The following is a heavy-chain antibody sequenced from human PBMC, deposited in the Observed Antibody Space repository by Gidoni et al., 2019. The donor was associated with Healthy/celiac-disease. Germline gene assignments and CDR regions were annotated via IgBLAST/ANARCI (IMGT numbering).Heavy chain of an antibody. CDR1: GFPFSSYA. J-gene: IGHJ4*02. V-gene: IGHV3-30-3*01. D-gene: IGHD4-17*01. Sequence: QVQLVESGGGVVQPGRSLRLSCAASGFPFSSYAMPGVRQAPGKGVEWVAVRSYDRSNKYYADSVKGRFTISRDNSKNTLYLQMNSLRAEDTAVYYCARESPTVTTSLLDYWGQGTLVTVSS. CDR2: RSYDRSNK. CDR3: ARESPTVTTSLLDY.